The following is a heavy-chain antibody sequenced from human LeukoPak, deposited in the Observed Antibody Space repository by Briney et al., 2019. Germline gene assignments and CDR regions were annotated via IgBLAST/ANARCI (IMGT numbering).Heavy chain of an antibody. CDR3: ARGIGSVVVPAAIDY. CDR1: GGSFSGYY. CDR2: INHSGST. Sequence: SETPSLTCAVYGGSFSGYYWSWLRQPPGKGLEWIGEINHSGSTNYNPSLKSRVTISVDRSKNQFSLKLSSVTAADTAVYYCARGIGSVVVPAAIDYWGQGTLVTVSS. J-gene: IGHJ4*02. D-gene: IGHD2-2*01. V-gene: IGHV4-34*01.